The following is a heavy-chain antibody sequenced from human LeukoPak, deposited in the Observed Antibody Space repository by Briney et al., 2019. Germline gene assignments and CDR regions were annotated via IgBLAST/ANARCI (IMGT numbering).Heavy chain of an antibody. CDR2: ISYSGTT. CDR1: GGSISGYY. Sequence: SETLSLTCTVSGGSISGYYWSWIRQPPGKGLEWTAYISYSGTTTQNPSLKSRVAISVDTSKNQFSLNLNSVTAADTAMYYCARLHLAVALGALDIWGQGAMVTVSS. D-gene: IGHD6-19*01. CDR3: ARLHLAVALGALDI. V-gene: IGHV4-59*08. J-gene: IGHJ3*02.